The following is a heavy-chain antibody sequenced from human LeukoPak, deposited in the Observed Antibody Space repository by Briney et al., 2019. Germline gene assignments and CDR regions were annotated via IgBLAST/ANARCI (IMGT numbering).Heavy chain of an antibody. CDR1: GGSISSSSYY. CDR3: AREVGWFDP. Sequence: SETLSLTCTVSGGSISSSSYYWGWIRQPPGKGLEWIGSIYYSGSTYYNPSLKSRVTISVDTSKNQFSLKLSSVTAADTAVCYCAREVGWFDPWGQGTLVTVSS. V-gene: IGHV4-39*07. CDR2: IYYSGST. J-gene: IGHJ5*02. D-gene: IGHD3-10*01.